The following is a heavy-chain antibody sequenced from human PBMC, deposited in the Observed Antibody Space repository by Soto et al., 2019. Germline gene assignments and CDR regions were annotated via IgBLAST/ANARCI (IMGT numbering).Heavy chain of an antibody. Sequence: EVQLLESGGGLVQPGGSLRLSCAASGFTFSTYAMSWVRQAPGKGLEWVSAISGTGGSTYYADSVKGRFTISRDNSKNTLYLQMNSLRAEDTAVYYCTKKWDTTISSSSHWGKGTLVTVSS. CDR1: GFTFSTYA. CDR2: ISGTGGST. V-gene: IGHV3-23*01. D-gene: IGHD6-6*01. CDR3: TKKWDTTISSSSH. J-gene: IGHJ4*02.